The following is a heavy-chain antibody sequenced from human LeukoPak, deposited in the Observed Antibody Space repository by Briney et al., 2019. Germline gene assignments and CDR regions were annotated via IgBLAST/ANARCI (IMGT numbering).Heavy chain of an antibody. CDR3: ARVPGLLWFGELSKYYFDY. Sequence: ASVKVSCKASGYTFTGYYMHWVRQAPGQGLEWMGWINPNSGGTNHAQKFQGRVTMTRDTSISTAYMELSRQRSDDTAVYYCARVPGLLWFGELSKYYFDYWGQGTLVTVSS. V-gene: IGHV1-2*02. CDR1: GYTFTGYY. CDR2: INPNSGGT. D-gene: IGHD3-10*01. J-gene: IGHJ4*02.